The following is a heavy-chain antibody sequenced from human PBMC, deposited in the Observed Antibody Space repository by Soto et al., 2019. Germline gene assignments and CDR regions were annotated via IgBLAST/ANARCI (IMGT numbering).Heavy chain of an antibody. J-gene: IGHJ3*02. V-gene: IGHV3-7*03. Sequence: EVQLVESGGGLVQPGGSLRLSCAASGFTFSSYWMHWVRQAPGKGLEWVANIKQDGSEKYYVDSVKGRFTISRDNAKNSVYLQMNILRAEDTAVYYCARDWGQPLDAFDIWGQGTMVTVSS. CDR1: GFTFSSYW. CDR2: IKQDGSEK. CDR3: ARDWGQPLDAFDI. D-gene: IGHD3-16*01.